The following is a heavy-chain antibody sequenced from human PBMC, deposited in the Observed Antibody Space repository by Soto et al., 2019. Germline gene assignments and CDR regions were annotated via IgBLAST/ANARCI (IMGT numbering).Heavy chain of an antibody. CDR1: GFTFSSYG. J-gene: IGHJ4*02. CDR3: ARRPIYSNSHSLGDY. CDR2: IWYDGSNK. Sequence: QVQLVDSGGGVPQPGRSLRLSCTASGFTFSSYGMHCVRQAPGKGLEWVAVIWYDGSNKYYADSVKGRFTISRDNSKNTLYLQMNSLRAEDTAVYYCARRPIYSNSHSLGDYWGRGTLVAVSS. V-gene: IGHV3-33*01. D-gene: IGHD4-4*01.